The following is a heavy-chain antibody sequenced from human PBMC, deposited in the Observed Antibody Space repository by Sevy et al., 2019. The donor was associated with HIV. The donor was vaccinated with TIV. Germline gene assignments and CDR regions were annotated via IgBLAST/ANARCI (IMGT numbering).Heavy chain of an antibody. V-gene: IGHV3-48*03. CDR3: ARDLPPSATTVAHFDC. D-gene: IGHD4-17*01. CDR1: GFTFSSYE. J-gene: IGHJ4*01. CDR2: ISNSGTTI. Sequence: GESLKISCAASGFTFSSYEMNWVRQAPGKGLEWVSYISNSGTTISYSDSVKGRFTISRDNARNSLYLQMNSLRAEDTAVYYCARDLPPSATTVAHFDCCGHGTLVTVSS.